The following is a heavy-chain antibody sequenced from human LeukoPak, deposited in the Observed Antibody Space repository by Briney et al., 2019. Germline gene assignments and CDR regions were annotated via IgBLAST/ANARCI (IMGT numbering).Heavy chain of an antibody. CDR1: GYTFTSYG. Sequence: ASVKVSCKASGYTFTSYGISWVRQAPGQGLEWMGWISAYNGNTNYAQKLQGRVTMTTDTSTSTAYMELRSLRSDDTAVYYCARACGGYCYLYYFDYWGQGTLVTVSS. CDR2: ISAYNGNT. D-gene: IGHD2-21*02. V-gene: IGHV1-18*01. CDR3: ARACGGYCYLYYFDY. J-gene: IGHJ4*02.